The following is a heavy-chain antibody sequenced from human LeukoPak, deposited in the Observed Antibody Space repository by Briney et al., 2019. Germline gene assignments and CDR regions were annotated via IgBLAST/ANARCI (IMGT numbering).Heavy chain of an antibody. D-gene: IGHD3-3*01. J-gene: IGHJ4*02. CDR2: IDPSDSYT. V-gene: IGHV5-10-1*01. Sequence: GASLQISRKGSGYSFTSYWISWVRQLPGKGLEWMGRIDPSDSYTNYSPSFQGHVTISADKSISTAYLQWSSLKASDTAMYYCAILRSGIDYWGQGTLVTVSS. CDR1: GYSFTSYW. CDR3: AILRSGIDY.